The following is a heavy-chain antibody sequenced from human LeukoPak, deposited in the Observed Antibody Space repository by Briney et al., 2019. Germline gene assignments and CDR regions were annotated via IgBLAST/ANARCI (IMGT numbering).Heavy chain of an antibody. CDR1: GGSISSGGYY. V-gene: IGHV4-31*03. CDR3: ARVASRNYYGSGSYGDY. CDR2: IYYSGST. Sequence: SETLSLTCTVSGGSISSGGYYWSWIRQHPGKGLEWIGYIYYSGSTNYNPSLKSRVTISVDKSKNQFSLKLSSVTAADTAVYYCARVASRNYYGSGSYGDYWGQGTLVTVSS. D-gene: IGHD3-10*01. J-gene: IGHJ4*02.